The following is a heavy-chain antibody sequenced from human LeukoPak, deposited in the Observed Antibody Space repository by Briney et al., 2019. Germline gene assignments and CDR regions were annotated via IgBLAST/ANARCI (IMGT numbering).Heavy chain of an antibody. D-gene: IGHD3-22*01. V-gene: IGHV4-39*01. CDR2: IYYSGST. CDR1: GGFISSSSYY. J-gene: IGHJ1*01. CDR3: ARRRYYDSTGYLE. Sequence: SETLSLTCTISGGFISSSSYYWGWIRQPPGKGLEWIGDIYYSGSTYYNPALKSRVSMSIDTSKNQVSLELRSVAAADTALYYCARRRYYDSTGYLEWGQGTLVTVTS.